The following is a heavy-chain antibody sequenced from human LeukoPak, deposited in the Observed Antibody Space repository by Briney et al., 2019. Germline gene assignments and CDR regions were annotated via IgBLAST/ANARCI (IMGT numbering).Heavy chain of an antibody. CDR1: GLTFSSYG. CDR2: ISYDGSNK. V-gene: IGHV3-30*03. Sequence: GGSLRLSGEASGLTFSSYGMPWVGKAPAKGLEWVAVISYDGSNKYYADSVKGRFTISRDNSKNTLYLQMNSLRAEDTAVYYCAHTALLYWGQGTLVTVSS. D-gene: IGHD2-15*01. J-gene: IGHJ4*02. CDR3: AHTALLY.